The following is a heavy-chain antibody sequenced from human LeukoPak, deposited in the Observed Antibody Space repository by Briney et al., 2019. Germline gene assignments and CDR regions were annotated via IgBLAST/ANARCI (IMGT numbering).Heavy chain of an antibody. V-gene: IGHV1-18*01. J-gene: IGHJ4*02. D-gene: IGHD1-26*01. CDR2: ISVYNGNT. Sequence: APVKVSCMASGYTFTSYGISWVRQGPGQGLEWMGWISVYNGNTNYAQKLQGRVTMTTDTSTSTAYMELRSLRSDDTAVYYCARDPYSGSPYYFDYWGQGTLVTVSS. CDR1: GYTFTSYG. CDR3: ARDPYSGSPYYFDY.